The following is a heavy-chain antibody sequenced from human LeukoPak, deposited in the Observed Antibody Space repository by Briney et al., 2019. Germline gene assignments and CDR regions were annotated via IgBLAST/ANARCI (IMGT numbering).Heavy chain of an antibody. V-gene: IGHV4-39*07. CDR1: GVSISSSSYY. D-gene: IGHD3-22*01. Sequence: SETLSLTCTVSGVSISSSSYYWGWIRQPPGKGLEWIGNIYYSGSTYYNPSLKSRVTISVDTSKNQFSLKLSSVTAADTAVYYCARGRDFYDSSGPGGYWGQGTLVTVSS. CDR2: IYYSGST. J-gene: IGHJ4*02. CDR3: ARGRDFYDSSGPGGY.